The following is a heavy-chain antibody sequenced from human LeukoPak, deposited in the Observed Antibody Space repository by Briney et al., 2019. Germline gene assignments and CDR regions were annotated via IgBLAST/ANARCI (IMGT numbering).Heavy chain of an antibody. CDR2: INPIGGST. CDR1: GYTFSTYY. V-gene: IGHV1-46*01. D-gene: IGHD3-3*01. Sequence: GASVKVSCKASGYTFSTYYMHWVRQAPGQGLEWMGIINPIGGSTSYAQKFQGRVTMTRDTSISTAYMELSRLRSDDTAVYYCARRGRQGRITIFGVVEDWFDPWGQGTLVTVSS. J-gene: IGHJ5*02. CDR3: ARRGRQGRITIFGVVEDWFDP.